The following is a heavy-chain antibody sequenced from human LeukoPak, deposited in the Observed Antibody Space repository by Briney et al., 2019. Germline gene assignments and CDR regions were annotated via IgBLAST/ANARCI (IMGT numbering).Heavy chain of an antibody. CDR3: ARGRSGYPESFHFDY. D-gene: IGHD5-12*01. V-gene: IGHV1-46*01. CDR1: GGTFSSYA. CDR2: INPSGGST. J-gene: IGHJ4*02. Sequence: ASVKVSCKASGGTFSSYAISWVRQAPGQGLEWMGIINPSGGSTSYAQKFQGRVTMTRDMSTSTVYMELSSLRSEDTAVYYCARGRSGYPESFHFDYWGQGTLVTVSS.